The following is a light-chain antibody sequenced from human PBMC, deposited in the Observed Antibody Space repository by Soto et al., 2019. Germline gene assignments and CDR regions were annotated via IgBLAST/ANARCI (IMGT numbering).Light chain of an antibody. CDR2: DAS. J-gene: IGKJ4*01. CDR3: QQRTNWPPT. V-gene: IGKV3-11*01. CDR1: QSVSSY. Sequence: IRLTQSPATLSLSPGDRATLSCRASQSVSSYLAWYQQKNGQAPRLLIYDASNRATGIPARFSGSGSGTDFTLTISSLETEDFAVYYCQQRTNWPPTFGGGTKV.